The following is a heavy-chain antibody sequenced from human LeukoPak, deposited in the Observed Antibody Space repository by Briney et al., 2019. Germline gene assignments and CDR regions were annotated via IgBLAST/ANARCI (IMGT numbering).Heavy chain of an antibody. CDR3: ARVEGGDGYNHDY. CDR2: IYSGGST. D-gene: IGHD5-24*01. V-gene: IGHV3-66*01. J-gene: IGHJ4*02. CDR1: GFTFSDYY. Sequence: GGSLRLSCAVSGFTFSDYYMSWVRQAPGKGLEWVSVIYSGGSTYYADSVKGRFTISRDNSKNTLYLQMNNLRAEDTAVYYCARVEGGDGYNHDYWGQGTLVTVSS.